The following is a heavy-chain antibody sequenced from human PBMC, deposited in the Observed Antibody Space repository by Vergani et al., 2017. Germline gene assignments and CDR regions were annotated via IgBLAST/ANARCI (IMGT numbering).Heavy chain of an antibody. J-gene: IGHJ4*02. Sequence: EVQLLESGGGLVQPGGSLRLSCAASGFTFSSYAMNWVRQAPGKGLEWVSGISGSGGSTYYAYSVKGRFTISRDNSRNSLYLQMNSLRAEDTAIYYCAKDHYDYRFDYWGQGTLVTVSS. CDR2: ISGSGGST. D-gene: IGHD5-12*01. CDR1: GFTFSSYA. CDR3: AKDHYDYRFDY. V-gene: IGHV3-23*01.